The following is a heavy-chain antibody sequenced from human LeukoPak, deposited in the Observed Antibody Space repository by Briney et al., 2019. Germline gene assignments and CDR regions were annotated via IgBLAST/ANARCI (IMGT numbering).Heavy chain of an antibody. J-gene: IGHJ4*02. CDR1: GFTFSSYA. Sequence: GGSLRLSCAASGFTFSSYAMSWVRQAPGKGLEWVSVISGSGGSTYYADSVKGRFTISRDNSKNTPYLQMNSLRAEDTAVYYCAKCLSNYDILTGSKYYFDYWGQGTLVTVSS. CDR3: AKCLSNYDILTGSKYYFDY. CDR2: ISGSGGST. V-gene: IGHV3-23*01. D-gene: IGHD3-9*01.